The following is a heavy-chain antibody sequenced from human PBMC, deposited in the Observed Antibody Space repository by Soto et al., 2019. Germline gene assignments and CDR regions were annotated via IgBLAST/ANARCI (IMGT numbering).Heavy chain of an antibody. CDR2: IDSDGRST. CDR1: GFTFSSYW. J-gene: IGHJ4*02. Sequence: GGSLRLSCAASGFTFSSYWMRWVRQSPGKGLVWVSQIDSDGRSTTYADTVKGRFTVSRDNAKNKLFLQMNSLRAEDTAVYYFVRDYDSSGFYSGHWGQGTLVTVSS. D-gene: IGHD3-22*01. V-gene: IGHV3-74*03. CDR3: VRDYDSSGFYSGH.